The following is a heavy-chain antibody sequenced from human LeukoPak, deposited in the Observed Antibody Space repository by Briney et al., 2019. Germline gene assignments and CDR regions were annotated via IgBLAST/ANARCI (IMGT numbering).Heavy chain of an antibody. CDR1: GFTLDDYG. CDR2: ISSSGSTI. D-gene: IGHD6-6*01. Sequence: GGSLRLSCAASGFTLDDYGMSWVRQAPGKGLEWVSYISSSGSTIYYATSVKGRFNISRDNVKNSLYLQMNSLRAEDTAMYFCARDPGYSSSSNYYLDFWGRGTLVTVSS. CDR3: ARDPGYSSSSNYYLDF. J-gene: IGHJ4*02. V-gene: IGHV3-48*04.